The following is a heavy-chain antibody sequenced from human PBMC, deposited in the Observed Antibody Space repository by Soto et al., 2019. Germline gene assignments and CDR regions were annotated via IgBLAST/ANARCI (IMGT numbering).Heavy chain of an antibody. D-gene: IGHD6-19*01. CDR3: TRGRVAGTFDY. J-gene: IGHJ4*02. Sequence: QPGGSLRLSCTTSGFTFGDYAMSWVRQAPGKGLEWVGFIRTKPSGGTTQYAASVKGRFTISRDDSKSIAYLQMNSLKTEDTAVYYCTRGRVAGTFDYWGQGTLVTVSS. V-gene: IGHV3-49*04. CDR2: IRTKPSGGTT. CDR1: GFTFGDYA.